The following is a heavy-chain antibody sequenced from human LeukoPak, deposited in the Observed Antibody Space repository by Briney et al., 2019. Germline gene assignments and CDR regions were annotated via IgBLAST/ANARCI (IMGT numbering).Heavy chain of an antibody. D-gene: IGHD3-9*01. CDR2: ISSSSSYI. CDR1: GFTFSSYS. V-gene: IGHV3-21*01. CDR3: ARVPYYDILTGYYNVHDY. J-gene: IGHJ4*02. Sequence: GSLRLSCAASGFTFSSYSMNWVRQAPGKGLEWVSSISSSSSYIYYADSVKGRFTISRDNAKNSLYLQMNSLRAEDTAVYYCARVPYYDILTGYYNVHDYWGQGTLVTVSS.